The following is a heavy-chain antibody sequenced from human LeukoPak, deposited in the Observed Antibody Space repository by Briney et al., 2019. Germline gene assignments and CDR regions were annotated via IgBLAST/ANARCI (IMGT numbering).Heavy chain of an antibody. Sequence: SQTLSLTCAISGDSVSSNSAAWNWIRQSPSRGLEWLGGTYYRSKWYNDYAVSVKSRITINPDTSKNQFSLQLNSVTPEDTAVYYCAREDDSSGYYYSLGDYWGQGTLVTVSS. J-gene: IGHJ4*02. CDR2: TYYRSKWYN. D-gene: IGHD3-22*01. V-gene: IGHV6-1*01. CDR1: GDSVSSNSAA. CDR3: AREDDSSGYYYSLGDY.